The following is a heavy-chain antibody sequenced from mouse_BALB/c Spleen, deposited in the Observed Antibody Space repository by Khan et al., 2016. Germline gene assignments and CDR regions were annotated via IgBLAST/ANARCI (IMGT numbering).Heavy chain of an antibody. CDR3: ASRTLTPRYVDG. V-gene: IGHV14-3*02. CDR2: IDPANGNT. CDR1: GFNIKDTN. J-gene: IGHJ1*01. Sequence: VQLQQSGAELVKPGASVKLSCTASGFNIKDTNMHWVKQRPEQGLEWIGRIDPANGNTKYDPKFQDKATITADTSSNTAYLQLSSLTSEDTAVFYWASRTLTPRYVDGGGAGTTVTVSA.